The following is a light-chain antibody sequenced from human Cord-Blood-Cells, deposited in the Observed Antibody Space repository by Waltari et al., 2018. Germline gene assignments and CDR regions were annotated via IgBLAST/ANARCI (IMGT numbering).Light chain of an antibody. Sequence: QSALTQPASVSGSPGQSITISCTGTSSDVGGYNYVSWYQQHPAKAPKLMIYDVSNRPSGVSNRFSGSKSGNTASLTISGLQAEDEADYYCSSYTSSSWVFGGGTKLTVL. CDR3: SSYTSSSWV. V-gene: IGLV2-14*01. J-gene: IGLJ3*02. CDR1: SSDVGGYNY. CDR2: DVS.